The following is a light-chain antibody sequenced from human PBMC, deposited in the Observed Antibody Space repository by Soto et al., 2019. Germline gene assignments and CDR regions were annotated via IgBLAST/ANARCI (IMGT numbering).Light chain of an antibody. J-gene: IGLJ1*01. CDR3: SSYTSSSSHYV. V-gene: IGLV2-14*01. Sequence: SALTQPASVSWSPGQSITISCTGTSSDVGGYNYVSWYQQHPGKAPKLMIYEVSNRPSGVSNRFSGSKSGNTASLTISGLQAEDEADYYCSSYTSSSSHYVFGTGTKVTVL. CDR2: EVS. CDR1: SSDVGGYNY.